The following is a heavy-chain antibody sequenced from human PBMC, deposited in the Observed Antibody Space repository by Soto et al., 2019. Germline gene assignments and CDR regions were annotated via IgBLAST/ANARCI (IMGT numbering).Heavy chain of an antibody. D-gene: IGHD3-22*01. CDR3: AKTNTHHCYDSSSSPDAFHI. V-gene: IGHV3-23*01. J-gene: IGHJ3*02. CDR1: GFTFSSSA. Sequence: ACSLRLSCAASGFTFSSSAMSWVRQAPGKGLEWASAISGSGGSTYYADSVKGRFTISRDNSKNTLYLQMNSLRPEDTAVYYSAKTNTHHCYDSSSSPDAFHIWGQGTMVTVSS. CDR2: ISGSGGST.